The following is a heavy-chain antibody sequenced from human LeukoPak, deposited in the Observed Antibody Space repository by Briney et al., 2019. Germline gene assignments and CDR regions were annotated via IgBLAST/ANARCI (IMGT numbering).Heavy chain of an antibody. V-gene: IGHV3-30*02. CDR1: GFTFSSYG. J-gene: IGHJ4*02. D-gene: IGHD5-18*01. CDR3: AKGRGYGEYYFDY. CDR2: IRYDGSNK. Sequence: PGGSLRLSCVASGFTFSSYGMHWVRQAPGKGLQWVTFIRYDGSNKYYADSVKGRFTISRDNSKNTLYLQMNSLRAEDTAVYYCAKGRGYGEYYFDYWGQGILVTVSS.